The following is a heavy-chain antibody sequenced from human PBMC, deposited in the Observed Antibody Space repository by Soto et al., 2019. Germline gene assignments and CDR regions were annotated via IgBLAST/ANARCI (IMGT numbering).Heavy chain of an antibody. J-gene: IGHJ4*02. CDR3: AIDYGDYPY. CDR1: GYTFTGYY. D-gene: IGHD4-17*01. CDR2: INPNSGGT. Sequence: ASVKVSCKASGYTFTGYYMHWVLQAPGQDLEWMGWINPNSGGTNYVQKFQGWVTMTRDTSITTAYMELSRLRSDDTAVYYCAIDYGDYPYWGQGTLVTVSS. V-gene: IGHV1-2*04.